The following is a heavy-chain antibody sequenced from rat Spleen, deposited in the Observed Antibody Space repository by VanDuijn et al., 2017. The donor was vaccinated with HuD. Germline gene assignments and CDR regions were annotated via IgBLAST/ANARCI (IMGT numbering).Heavy chain of an antibody. CDR1: GFSLTRYH. J-gene: IGHJ4*01. CDR2: MWYDGDT. D-gene: IGHD1-2*01. CDR3: TRDGYSSYGIMDA. V-gene: IGHV2-63*01. Sequence: QVQLKESGPGLVQASQTLSLTCSVSGFSLTRYHVSWVRQPPGKSLMWMGRMWYDGDTAYNSVFKSRLSITRDTSKNQVFLKMNSLKTDDTDTYYCTRDGYSSYGIMDAWGQGASVTVSS.